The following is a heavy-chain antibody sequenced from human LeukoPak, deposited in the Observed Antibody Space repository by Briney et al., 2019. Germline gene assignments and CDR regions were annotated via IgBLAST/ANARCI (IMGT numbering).Heavy chain of an antibody. CDR3: ARARYANAWYAFDI. V-gene: IGHV4-59*01. D-gene: IGHD2-2*01. Sequence: PSETLSLTCTVSGGSISSYYWSWIRQPPGKGLEWIGYINFSGSTKYKSSLKSRVTISVDTSKNQFSLKLSSVTAADTAVYYCARARYANAWYAFDIWGHGTMVTVSS. J-gene: IGHJ3*02. CDR2: INFSGST. CDR1: GGSISSYY.